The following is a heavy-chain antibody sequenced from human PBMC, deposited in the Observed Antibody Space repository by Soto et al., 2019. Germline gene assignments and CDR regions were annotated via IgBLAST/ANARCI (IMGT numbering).Heavy chain of an antibody. Sequence: PGGSLRLSCAASGFIFTNYAMNWVRQAPGKGLEWVSVIGGRGNSAYYADSVQGRFTISRDNSKNTLSLQMSSRTADDTAIYYCVREGRGSFDFWGRGTMVTVSS. D-gene: IGHD5-12*01. CDR3: VREGRGSFDF. J-gene: IGHJ3*01. V-gene: IGHV3-23*01. CDR1: GFIFTNYA. CDR2: IGGRGNSA.